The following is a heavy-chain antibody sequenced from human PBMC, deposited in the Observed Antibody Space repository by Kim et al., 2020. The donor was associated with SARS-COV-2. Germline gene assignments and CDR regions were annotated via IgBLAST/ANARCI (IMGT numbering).Heavy chain of an antibody. J-gene: IGHJ6*03. CDR3: ARVDIYYMHV. V-gene: IGHV3-48*03. CDR1: GFTFSSFE. Sequence: GGSLRLSCAASGFTFSSFEMNWVRQAPGKGREWVSYIGSGGSPIYYADSVKGRFTISRDNAKNSLYLQMNSLRAEDTAVYYCARVDIYYMHVWGKGTTLTVCS. CDR2: IGSGGSPI.